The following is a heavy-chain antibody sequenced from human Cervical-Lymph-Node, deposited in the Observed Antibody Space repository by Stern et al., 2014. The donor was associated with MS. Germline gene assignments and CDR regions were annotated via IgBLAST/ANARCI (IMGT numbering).Heavy chain of an antibody. J-gene: IGHJ5*02. V-gene: IGHV3-30*18. CDR3: AKCPPALVVPAAPICLGWFDP. CDR2: ISYDGSNK. Sequence: VQLVESGGGVVQPGRSLRLSCAASGFTFSSYGMHWVRQAPGKGLEWVAVISYDGSNKYYADSVKGRFTISRDNSKNTLYLQMNSLRAEDTAVYYCAKCPPALVVPAAPICLGWFDPWGQGTLVTVSS. D-gene: IGHD2-2*01. CDR1: GFTFSSYG.